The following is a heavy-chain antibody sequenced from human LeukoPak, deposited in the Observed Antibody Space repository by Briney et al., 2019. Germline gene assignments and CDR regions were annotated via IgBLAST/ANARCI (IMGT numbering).Heavy chain of an antibody. CDR2: IYYSGST. Sequence: PSETLSLTCTVSGGSISSYYWSWIRQPPGKGLEWIGYIYYSGSTNYNPSLKSRVTISVDTSKNQFSLKLSSVTAADTAVYYCARVYSGSYLDAFDIWGQGTMVTVSS. J-gene: IGHJ3*02. D-gene: IGHD1-26*01. CDR1: GGSISSYY. CDR3: ARVYSGSYLDAFDI. V-gene: IGHV4-59*08.